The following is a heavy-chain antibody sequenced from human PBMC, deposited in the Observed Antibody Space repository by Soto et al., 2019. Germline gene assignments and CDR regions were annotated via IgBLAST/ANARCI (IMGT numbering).Heavy chain of an antibody. V-gene: IGHV1-18*01. CDR1: GYTFYSHS. D-gene: IGHD5-18*01. CDR3: ARCIQQDYYYGMDV. Sequence: QAQLVQSGAEVKKPGASAKVSCKASGYTFYSHSISWVRQAPGQGLEWMGRISADNGNTKYAQKFRGRVTMTTDTSTSTVYMELRNLRSDDTAVYYCARCIQQDYYYGMDVWGPGTTVTVSS. CDR2: ISADNGNT. J-gene: IGHJ6*02.